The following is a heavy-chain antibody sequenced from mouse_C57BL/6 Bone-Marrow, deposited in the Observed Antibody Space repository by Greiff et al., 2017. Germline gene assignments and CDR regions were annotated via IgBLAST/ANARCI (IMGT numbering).Heavy chain of an antibody. V-gene: IGHV1-7*01. J-gene: IGHJ2*01. CDR1: GYTFTSYW. CDR2: INPSSGYT. CDR3: ARGDY. Sequence: VQLQQSGAELAKPGASVKLSCKASGYTFTSYWMHWVKQRPGQGLEWIGYINPSSGYTKYNQKFKYKATLTADKSSSTAYMQLSSLTYEDSAVYYCARGDYWGQGTTLTVSS.